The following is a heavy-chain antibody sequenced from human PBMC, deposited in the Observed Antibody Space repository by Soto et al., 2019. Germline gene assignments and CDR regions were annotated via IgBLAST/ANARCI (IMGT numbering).Heavy chain of an antibody. J-gene: IGHJ6*02. CDR3: ARDKGGEFLKGSGMDV. V-gene: IGHV4-59*01. CDR2: IYHNGET. D-gene: IGHD3-10*01. Sequence: QMQLQESGPGLVKPSETLSLICSVSGDSITAYYLSWLRQSPGKELEWIGYIYHNGETNYNPSLXVXVXIXXDTSKTQFSLRLSSVTAADTGVYYCARDKGGEFLKGSGMDVWGQGTTVIVSS. CDR1: GDSITAYY.